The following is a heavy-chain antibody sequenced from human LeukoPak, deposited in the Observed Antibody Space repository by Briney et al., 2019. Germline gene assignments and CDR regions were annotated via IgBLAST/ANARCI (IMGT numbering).Heavy chain of an antibody. D-gene: IGHD2-2*01. CDR2: IYTSGST. V-gene: IGHV4-4*07. J-gene: IGHJ4*02. Sequence: SETLSLTCTVSGGSISSYYWSWIRQPAGKGLEWIGRIYTSGSTNYNPSLKSRVTMSVDTSKNQFPLKLSSVTAADTAVYYCARAGQGYCTSASCFLSLDYWGQGTLVTVSS. CDR1: GGSISSYY. CDR3: ARAGQGYCTSASCFLSLDY.